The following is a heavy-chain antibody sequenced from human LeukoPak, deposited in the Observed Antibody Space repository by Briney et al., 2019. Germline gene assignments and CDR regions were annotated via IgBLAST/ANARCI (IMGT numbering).Heavy chain of an antibody. Sequence: PGGSLRLSCAASGFTFSSYGMSWVRQAPGKGLEWVSGISGNSGTTYYADSVKGRFTISRDNAKNSLYLQMNSLRPDDTALYYCSTDPRLLIYWGHGTLVTVSS. V-gene: IGHV3-23*01. D-gene: IGHD2-8*01. CDR3: STDPRLLIY. CDR1: GFTFSSYG. J-gene: IGHJ4*01. CDR2: ISGNSGTT.